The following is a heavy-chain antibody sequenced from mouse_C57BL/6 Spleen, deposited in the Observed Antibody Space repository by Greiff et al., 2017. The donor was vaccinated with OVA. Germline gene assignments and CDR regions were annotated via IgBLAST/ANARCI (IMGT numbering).Heavy chain of an antibody. V-gene: IGHV1-80*01. CDR1: GYAFSSYW. CDR2: IYPGDGDT. J-gene: IGHJ2*01. CDR3: ARGSTTVAHYFDY. Sequence: VKLQESGAELVKPGASVKISCKASGYAFSSYWMNWVKQRPGKGLEWIGQIYPGDGDTNYNGKFKGKATLTADKSYSTAYMQLSSLTSEDSAVYVCARGSTTVAHYFDYWGQGTTLTVSS. D-gene: IGHD1-1*01.